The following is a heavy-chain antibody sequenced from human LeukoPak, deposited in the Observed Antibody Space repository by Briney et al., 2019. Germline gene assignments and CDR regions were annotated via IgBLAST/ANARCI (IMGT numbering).Heavy chain of an antibody. D-gene: IGHD3-10*01. Sequence: SETLSLTCAVCGGSFSGYYWSWIRQPPGKGLEWIGEINHSGSTNYNPSLKSRVTISVDTSKNQFSLKLSSVTAADTAVYYCAGITMVRGGDYWGQGTLVTVSS. V-gene: IGHV4-34*01. CDR1: GGSFSGYY. CDR2: INHSGST. CDR3: AGITMVRGGDY. J-gene: IGHJ4*02.